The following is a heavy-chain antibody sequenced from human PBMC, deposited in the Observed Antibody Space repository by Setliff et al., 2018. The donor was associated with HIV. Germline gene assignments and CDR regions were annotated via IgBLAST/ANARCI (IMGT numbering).Heavy chain of an antibody. D-gene: IGHD1-1*01. CDR1: GFILSSYW. V-gene: IGHV3-74*01. CDR3: TRNEI. CDR2: INPDGSST. J-gene: IGHJ4*02. Sequence: PGGSLRLSCAASGFILSSYWMHWVRQAPGKGLVWVSRINPDGSSTSYSDSVKGRFTISRDNAKNTLYLQMNSLRADDTAVYYCTRNEIWGQGTLVTVS.